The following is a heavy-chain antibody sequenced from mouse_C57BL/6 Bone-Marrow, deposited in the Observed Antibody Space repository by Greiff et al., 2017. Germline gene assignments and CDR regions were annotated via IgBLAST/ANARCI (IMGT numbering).Heavy chain of an antibody. CDR1: GYTFTSYG. CDR2: IYPRSGNT. Sequence: VQLQQSGAELARPGASVKLSCKASGYTFTSYGISWVKQRTGQGLEWIGEIYPRSGNTYYNEKFKGKATLTADKSSSTAYMELRSLTSEDSAVDFCARGGEYYGSSYSYAMDDWGQGTSVTVYS. V-gene: IGHV1-81*01. D-gene: IGHD1-1*01. J-gene: IGHJ4*01. CDR3: ARGGEYYGSSYSYAMDD.